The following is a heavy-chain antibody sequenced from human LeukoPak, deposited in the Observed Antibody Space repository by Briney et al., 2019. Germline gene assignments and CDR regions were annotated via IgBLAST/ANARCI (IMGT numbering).Heavy chain of an antibody. CDR2: IKQDGSQK. CDR1: GFTFSNHW. V-gene: IGHV3-7*01. Sequence: GGSLRLSCAASGFTFSNHWMNWVRQAPGKGLEYLANIKQDGSQKFYVDSVKGRFTISRDNAENSLYLQMNSLRAEDTAIYYCARDRGSRRSGAFDIWGQGTMVTVSS. J-gene: IGHJ3*02. CDR3: ARDRGSRRSGAFDI. D-gene: IGHD6-13*01.